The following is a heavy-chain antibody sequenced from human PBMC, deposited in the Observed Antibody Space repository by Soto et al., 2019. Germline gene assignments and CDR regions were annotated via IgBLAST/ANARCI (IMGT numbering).Heavy chain of an antibody. Sequence: QVQLVESGGGVVQPGRSLRLSCAASGFTFSSYGMHWVRQAPGKGLEWVAVIWYDGSNKYYADSVKCRFTISRDNSKNTLYLQMNSLRAEDTAVYYCARDKYSSSWYAWYFDLWGRGTLVTVSS. CDR1: GFTFSSYG. J-gene: IGHJ2*01. CDR2: IWYDGSNK. V-gene: IGHV3-33*01. CDR3: ARDKYSSSWYAWYFDL. D-gene: IGHD6-13*01.